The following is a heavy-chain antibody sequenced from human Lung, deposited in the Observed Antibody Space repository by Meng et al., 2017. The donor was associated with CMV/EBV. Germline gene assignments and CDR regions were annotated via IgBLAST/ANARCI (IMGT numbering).Heavy chain of an antibody. D-gene: IGHD2-15*01. V-gene: IGHV3-23*01. J-gene: IGHJ6*01. CDR2: INSGSRGTI. Sequence: GESXKISCATSGFTFSTYAMNWVRQAPGKGLEWVSTINSGSRGTIFYANSVRGRFTISRDDSRNTLYLQMISLRAEDTAIYYCAKRLPYYGMDVLGQGPAVTVSS. CDR1: GFTFSTYA. CDR3: AKRLPYYGMDV.